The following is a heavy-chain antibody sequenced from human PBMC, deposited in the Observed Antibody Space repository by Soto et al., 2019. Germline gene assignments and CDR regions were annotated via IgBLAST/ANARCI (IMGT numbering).Heavy chain of an antibody. Sequence: PGGSLRLSCAASGFTFSSYSMNWVRQAPGKGLEWVSSISSSSSYIYYADSVKGRFTISRDNAKNSLYLQMNSLRAEDTAVYYCAFQGGYVGPFYYWGQGTLVTVSS. J-gene: IGHJ4*02. CDR3: AFQGGYVGPFYY. CDR2: ISSSSSYI. D-gene: IGHD3-9*01. V-gene: IGHV3-21*01. CDR1: GFTFSSYS.